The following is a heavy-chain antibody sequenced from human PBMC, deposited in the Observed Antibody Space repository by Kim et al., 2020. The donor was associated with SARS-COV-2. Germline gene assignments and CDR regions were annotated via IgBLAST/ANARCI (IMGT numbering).Heavy chain of an antibody. CDR1: GFTFSSYG. D-gene: IGHD4-17*01. CDR2: ISYDGSNK. J-gene: IGHJ4*02. CDR3: AKDDYGGNSPDY. V-gene: IGHV3-30*18. Sequence: GGSLRLSCAASGFTFSSYGMHWVRQAPGKGLEWVAVISYDGSNKYYADSVKGRFTISRDNSKNTLYLQMNSLRAEDTAVYYCAKDDYGGNSPDYWGQGTLVTVSS.